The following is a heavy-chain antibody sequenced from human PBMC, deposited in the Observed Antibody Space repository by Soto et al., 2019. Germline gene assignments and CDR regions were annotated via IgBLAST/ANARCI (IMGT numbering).Heavy chain of an antibody. D-gene: IGHD6-6*01. V-gene: IGHV3-33*01. CDR3: AREGGGKIVEYSSSTPFDF. CDR1: GFIFSRYG. Sequence: QVQLVESGGGVVQPGRSLRLSCAASGFIFSRYGMHWVRQAPGKGLERVAVTWYDGSNKYYADSVKGRFTISRDNSKNTVYLDMNRLRVEDTAVYYCAREGGGKIVEYSSSTPFDFWGQGTLVTVSS. J-gene: IGHJ4*02. CDR2: TWYDGSNK.